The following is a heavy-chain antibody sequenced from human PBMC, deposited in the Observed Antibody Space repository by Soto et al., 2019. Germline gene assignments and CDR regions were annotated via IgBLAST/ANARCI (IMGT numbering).Heavy chain of an antibody. CDR1: GGYFSSYS. J-gene: IGHJ5*01. Sequence: ARMITCKASGGYFSSYSCSWVRQAPGQGGEWMGGIIPIFGTANYAQKFQGGHTTTADESTSTAYMELSSLRSEDTAAYYCARASLIRGYDFRIVVVLASNWFDTWGHVTMVTVSS. V-gene: IGHV1-69*01. CDR2: IIPIFGTA. D-gene: IGHD2-2*01. CDR3: ARASLIRGYDFRIVVVLASNWFDT.